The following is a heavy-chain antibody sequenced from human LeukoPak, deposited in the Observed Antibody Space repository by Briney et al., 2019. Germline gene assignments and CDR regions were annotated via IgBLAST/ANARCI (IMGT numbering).Heavy chain of an antibody. Sequence: GGSLRLSCAASGFSFSTYWMNWVRQPPGKGLEWVANIMRDGSEKYYVDSVKGRFTISRGNAKNSLYLQMNSLRAEDTAVYYCARDPSRGYSYGYADYWGQGNLVIVSS. D-gene: IGHD5-18*01. J-gene: IGHJ4*02. CDR3: ARDPSRGYSYGYADY. CDR2: IMRDGSEK. V-gene: IGHV3-7*01. CDR1: GFSFSTYW.